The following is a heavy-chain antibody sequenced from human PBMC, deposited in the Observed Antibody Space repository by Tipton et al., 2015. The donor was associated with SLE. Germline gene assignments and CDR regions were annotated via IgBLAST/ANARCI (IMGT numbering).Heavy chain of an antibody. CDR1: GGSFSGYY. J-gene: IGHJ5*02. V-gene: IGHV4-34*01. CDR3: ARGNSSSWGRWFDP. D-gene: IGHD6-13*01. CDR2: INHSGST. Sequence: LRLSCAVYGGSFSGYYWSWIRQPPGKGLEWIGEINHSGSTNYNPSLKSRVTISVDTSKNQFSLKLSSVTAADTAVYYCARGNSSSWGRWFDPWGQGTLVTASS.